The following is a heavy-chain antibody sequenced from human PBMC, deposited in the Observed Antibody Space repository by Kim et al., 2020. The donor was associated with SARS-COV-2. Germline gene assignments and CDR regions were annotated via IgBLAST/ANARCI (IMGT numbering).Heavy chain of an antibody. V-gene: IGHV4-30-2*01. J-gene: IGHJ5*02. CDR3: ARQTFHGPFDP. Sequence: SETLSLTCAVSGGSISSGGYSWSWIRQPPGKGLEWIGYIYHSGSTYYNPSLKSRVTISVDRSKNQFSLKLSSVTAADTAVYYCARQTFHGPFDPWGQGTLVTVSS. CDR2: IYHSGST. CDR1: GGSISSGGYS.